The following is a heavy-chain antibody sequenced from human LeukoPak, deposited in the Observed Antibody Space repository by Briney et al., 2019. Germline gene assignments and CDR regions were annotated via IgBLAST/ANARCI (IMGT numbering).Heavy chain of an antibody. Sequence: GGSLRLSCAVSGFTVSSNYMRWVRQAPGKGLEWVSVIYSGGSTYYADSVKGRFTISRDNSKNTLYLQMNSLRAEDTAVYYCARAGYYYDSSGYYFFDYWGQGTLVTVSS. CDR3: ARAGYYYDSSGYYFFDY. CDR2: IYSGGST. D-gene: IGHD3-22*01. V-gene: IGHV3-66*01. CDR1: GFTVSSNY. J-gene: IGHJ4*02.